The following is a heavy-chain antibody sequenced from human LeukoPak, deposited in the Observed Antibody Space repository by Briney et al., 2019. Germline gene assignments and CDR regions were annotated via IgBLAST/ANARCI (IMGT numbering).Heavy chain of an antibody. D-gene: IGHD3-3*01. V-gene: IGHV3-7*01. CDR1: GFTFSHYW. Sequence: GGSLRLSCAVSGFTFSHYWMSWVRQAPGKGLEWVANIKPDGSDTYCMDSVEGRFTISRDNAMSSLYLQMNSLRAEDTAVYYCARVGYNNYDLDFWGQGTLVTVSS. J-gene: IGHJ4*02. CDR2: IKPDGSDT. CDR3: ARVGYNNYDLDF.